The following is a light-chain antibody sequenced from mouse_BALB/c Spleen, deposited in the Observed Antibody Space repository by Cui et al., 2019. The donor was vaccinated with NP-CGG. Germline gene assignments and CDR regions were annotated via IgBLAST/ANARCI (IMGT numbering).Light chain of an antibody. CDR3: ALWYSNHWV. J-gene: IGLJ1*01. CDR1: TGAVTTSNY. V-gene: IGLV1*01. Sequence: QAAVTQESVITTSPGETVTLTCRSSTGAVTTSNYANWVQEKPDHLFTGLIGGTNNRAPGVPARFSGSLIGDKAALTITGAQTEDEAIYFCALWYSNHWVFGGGTKLTVL. CDR2: GTN.